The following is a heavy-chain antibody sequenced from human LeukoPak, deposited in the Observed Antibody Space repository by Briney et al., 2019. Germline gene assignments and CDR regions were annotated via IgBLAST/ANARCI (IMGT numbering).Heavy chain of an antibody. V-gene: IGHV4-38-2*01. J-gene: IGHJ4*02. CDR3: ARRIGTSYFDY. D-gene: IGHD1-7*01. CDR2: RYYSGST. Sequence: NPSETLSLTCAVSGYSISSGYYWGWIRQPPGKGLEWIGSRYYSGSTSYNPSLKSRVAISVDTSKNQFSLKLSSVTAADTAVYYCARRIGTSYFDYWGQGTLVTVSS. CDR1: GYSISSGYY.